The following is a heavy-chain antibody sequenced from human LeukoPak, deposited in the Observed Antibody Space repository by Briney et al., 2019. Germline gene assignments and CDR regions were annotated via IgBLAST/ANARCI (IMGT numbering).Heavy chain of an antibody. CDR3: AKGRERSDWYNFDY. CDR2: ISRSDDST. CDR1: GFIFSTYA. V-gene: IGHV3-23*01. Sequence: GESLRLSCAASGFIFSTYAMSWVRQAPGKGLEWVSVISRSDDSTYYADSVKGRFTISRDNSKNTLFLQMNSLEVEDTAVYYCAKGRERSDWYNFDYWGQGTLVTVSS. D-gene: IGHD1-14*01. J-gene: IGHJ4*02.